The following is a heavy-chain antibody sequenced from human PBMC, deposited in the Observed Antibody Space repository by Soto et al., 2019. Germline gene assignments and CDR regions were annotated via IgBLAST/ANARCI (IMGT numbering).Heavy chain of an antibody. V-gene: IGHV3-30-3*01. CDR1: GFTFSSYA. CDR3: ARDVGAIEHGPFDY. D-gene: IGHD1-26*01. Sequence: GGSLRLSCAASGFTFSSYAMHWVRQAPGKGLEWVAVISYDGSNKYYADSVKGRFTISRDNSKNTLYLQMNSLRAEDTAVYYCARDVGAIEHGPFDYWGQGTLVTVSS. CDR2: ISYDGSNK. J-gene: IGHJ4*02.